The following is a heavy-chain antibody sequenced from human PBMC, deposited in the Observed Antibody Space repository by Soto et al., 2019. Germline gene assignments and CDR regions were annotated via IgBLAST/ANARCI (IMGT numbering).Heavy chain of an antibody. CDR1: GFTFHNFA. CDR3: ANEVDVAFSSLQYGMDV. J-gene: IGHJ6*02. D-gene: IGHD5-12*01. CDR2: ISYDGTYK. Sequence: GGSLRLSCAASGFTFHNFAMHWVRQAPGKGLEWVAFISYDGTYKYYADSVRGRFTVYRDNSKSTLFLQMNSLKFEDTAVYVCANEVDVAFSSLQYGMDVWGQGTTVTVSS. V-gene: IGHV3-30*14.